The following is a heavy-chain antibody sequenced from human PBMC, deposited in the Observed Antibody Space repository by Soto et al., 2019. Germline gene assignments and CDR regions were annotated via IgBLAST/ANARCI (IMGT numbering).Heavy chain of an antibody. CDR3: VRTTLVVAAAARADY. J-gene: IGHJ4*02. Sequence: EVQLVESGGGLVQPGESLRLSCAASGFTFSSYWMHWVRQAPGKGLVWVSRINSDGSSTSYAGSVKGRLSISRDNAKNTLYLPMSSRRAEDTAVYYCVRTTLVVAAAARADYWGQGTLVTVSS. CDR2: INSDGSST. V-gene: IGHV3-74*01. CDR1: GFTFSSYW. D-gene: IGHD2-15*01.